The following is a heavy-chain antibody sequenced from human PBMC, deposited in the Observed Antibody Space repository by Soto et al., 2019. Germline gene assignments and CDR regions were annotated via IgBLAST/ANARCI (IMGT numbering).Heavy chain of an antibody. V-gene: IGHV4-39*01. CDR2: IYHSGTT. D-gene: IGHD3-3*01. CDR1: GGSICSSAFY. J-gene: IGHJ4*02. CDR3: TTGLTIFGVVISSGDY. Sequence: SETLSLTCTVSGGSICSSAFYWGWIRQPPGKGLEWIGSIYHSGTTYYNPSLTSRVSISVDTSKNQFSLKLSSVTAADTAVYYCTTGLTIFGVVISSGDYWGQGILVTVS.